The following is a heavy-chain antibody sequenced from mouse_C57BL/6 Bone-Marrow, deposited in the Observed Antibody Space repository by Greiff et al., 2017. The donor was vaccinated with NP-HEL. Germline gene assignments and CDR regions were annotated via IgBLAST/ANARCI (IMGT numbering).Heavy chain of an antibody. CDR1: GYTFTSYW. CDR2: INPTNGGT. J-gene: IGHJ1*03. Sequence: QVQLQQPGTELVKPGASVKLSCKASGYTFTSYWMHWVKQRPGQGLEWMGNINPTNGGTNYNEKFKCKATLTVDKSSSTAYMQLSSLTSEDSAVYYCARAVYYYGSSYWYFDVWGTGTTVTVSS. CDR3: ARAVYYYGSSYWYFDV. V-gene: IGHV1-53*01. D-gene: IGHD1-1*01.